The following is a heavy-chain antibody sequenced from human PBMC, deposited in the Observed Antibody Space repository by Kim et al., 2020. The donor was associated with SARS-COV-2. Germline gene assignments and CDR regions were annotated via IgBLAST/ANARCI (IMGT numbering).Heavy chain of an antibody. D-gene: IGHD3-22*01. CDR2: IHDSGST. J-gene: IGHJ5*02. CDR1: GGSISSGDYY. CDR3: ARDQDSSGYSFEFDP. Sequence: SETLSLTCTVSGGSISSGDYYWNWIRQPPGKGLEWIGYIHDSGSTYYNPSLKSRLTISIDTSKNQFSLKLSSVTAADTAVYYCARDQDSSGYSFEFDPWGQGTRVTVSS. V-gene: IGHV4-30-4*01.